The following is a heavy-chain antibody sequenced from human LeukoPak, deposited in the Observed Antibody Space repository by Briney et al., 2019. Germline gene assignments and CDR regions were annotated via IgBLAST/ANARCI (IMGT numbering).Heavy chain of an antibody. CDR1: GFTFDDYA. D-gene: IGHD3-10*01. CDR2: ISGDGGTT. Sequence: GRSLRLSCAASGFTFDDYAMHWVRQAPGKGLEWVSLISGDGGTTYYADSVKGRFTISRDNSKNSLYLQMNSLRAEDTAVYYCARDYYASGTHDFWGQGTLVTVSS. J-gene: IGHJ4*02. CDR3: ARDYYASGTHDF. V-gene: IGHV3-43*02.